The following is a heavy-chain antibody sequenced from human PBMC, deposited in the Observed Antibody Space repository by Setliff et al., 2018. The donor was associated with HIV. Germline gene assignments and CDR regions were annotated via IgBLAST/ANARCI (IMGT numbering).Heavy chain of an antibody. CDR1: GFTFSRYA. CDR3: ARDQIRAVFGVVIPYFYYGMDV. V-gene: IGHV3-23*01. D-gene: IGHD3-3*01. CDR2: ISGSSEST. J-gene: IGHJ6*02. Sequence: PGGSLRLSCAASGFTFSRYAMTWVRQAPGKGLEWLSVISGSSESTHYADSVKGRFTISRDNSNNTLYLQMNSLRPEDTAVYYCARDQIRAVFGVVIPYFYYGMDVWGQGTTVTVSS.